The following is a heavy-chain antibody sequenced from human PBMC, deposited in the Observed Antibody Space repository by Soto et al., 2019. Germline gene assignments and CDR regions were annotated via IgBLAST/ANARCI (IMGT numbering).Heavy chain of an antibody. Sequence: SQTLSLTCAISGDGVSSTSATWNWIRQSPSRGLEWLGRAYYRSKWYIDYAVSVKGRININPDTSKNQLSLQLSSVTPEDTAVYYCARDNRGSGGNYYYGVDVWGQGTTVTAP. J-gene: IGHJ6*02. D-gene: IGHD3-10*01. V-gene: IGHV6-1*01. CDR3: ARDNRGSGGNYYYGVDV. CDR1: GDGVSSTSAT. CDR2: AYYRSKWYI.